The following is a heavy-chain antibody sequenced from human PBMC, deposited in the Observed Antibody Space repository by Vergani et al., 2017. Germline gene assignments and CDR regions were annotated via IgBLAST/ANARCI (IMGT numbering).Heavy chain of an antibody. Sequence: EVQLVESGGGLVQPGGSLRLSCAASGFTFSSYWMSWVRQAPGKGLEWVANIKQDGSEKYYVDSVKGRFTISRDNAKNSLYLQMNSLRAEDTAVYYCARGTFSGQATEDYGDYEGGVYYFDYWGQGTLVTVSS. J-gene: IGHJ4*02. D-gene: IGHD4-17*01. CDR3: ARGTFSGQATEDYGDYEGGVYYFDY. CDR1: GFTFSSYW. V-gene: IGHV3-7*03. CDR2: IKQDGSEK.